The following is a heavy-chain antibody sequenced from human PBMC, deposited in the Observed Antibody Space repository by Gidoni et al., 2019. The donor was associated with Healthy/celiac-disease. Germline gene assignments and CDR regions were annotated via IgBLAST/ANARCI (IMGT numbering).Heavy chain of an antibody. D-gene: IGHD2-21*02. V-gene: IGHV3-23*01. CDR1: GFPFSSYA. Sequence: EVQLLESGGGLVQPGGSLRLSCAASGFPFSSYAMSWVRQAPGKGLEWVSAISGSGGSTYYADSVKGRFTISRDNSKNTLYLQMNSLRAEDTAVYYCARHIVVVTAIPDAFDIWGQGTMVTVSS. CDR3: ARHIVVVTAIPDAFDI. CDR2: ISGSGGST. J-gene: IGHJ3*02.